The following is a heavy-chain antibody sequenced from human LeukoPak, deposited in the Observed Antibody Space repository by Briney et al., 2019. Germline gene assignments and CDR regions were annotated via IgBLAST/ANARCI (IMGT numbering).Heavy chain of an antibody. CDR2: ISSSSSTI. CDR3: ARGSCSSGSCYGPY. D-gene: IGHD2-15*01. Sequence: GGSLRLSCAASGFTFSSYSMNWVRQAPGKGLEWVSYISSSSSTIYYADSVKGRFTISRDNAKNSLYLQMNSLRAEDTAVYYCARGSCSSGSCYGPYWGQGTLVIVSS. J-gene: IGHJ4*02. V-gene: IGHV3-48*01. CDR1: GFTFSSYS.